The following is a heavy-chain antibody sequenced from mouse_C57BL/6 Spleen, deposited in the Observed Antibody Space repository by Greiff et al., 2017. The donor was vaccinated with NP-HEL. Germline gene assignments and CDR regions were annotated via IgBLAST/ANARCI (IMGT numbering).Heavy chain of an antibody. J-gene: IGHJ3*01. D-gene: IGHD1-1*01. CDR2: ISDGGSYT. Sequence: EVQRVESGGGLVKPGGSLKLSCAASGFTFSSYAMSWVRQTPEKRLEWVATISDGGSYTYYPDNVKGRFTISRDNAKNNLYLQMSHLKSEDTAMYYCARDEGFYYGSSYRAYWGQGTLVTVSA. CDR3: ARDEGFYYGSSYRAY. V-gene: IGHV5-4*01. CDR1: GFTFSSYA.